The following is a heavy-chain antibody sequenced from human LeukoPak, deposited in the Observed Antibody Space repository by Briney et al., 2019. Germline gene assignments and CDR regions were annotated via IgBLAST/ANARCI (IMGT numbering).Heavy chain of an antibody. J-gene: IGHJ3*02. V-gene: IGHV1-2*02. Sequence: ASVKVSCKASGYTFTSYGISWVRQATGQGLEWMGWINPNSGGTNYAQKFQGRVTMTRDTSISTASMELSRLRSDDTAVYYCASSVGILVVPDAFDIWGQGTMVTVSS. CDR3: ASSVGILVVPDAFDI. CDR1: GYTFTSYG. CDR2: INPNSGGT. D-gene: IGHD2-2*01.